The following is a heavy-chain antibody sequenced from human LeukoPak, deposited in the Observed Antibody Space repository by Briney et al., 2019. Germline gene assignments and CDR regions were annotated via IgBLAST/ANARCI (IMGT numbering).Heavy chain of an antibody. V-gene: IGHV1-8*03. J-gene: IGHJ3*02. CDR2: MNPNSGNT. D-gene: IGHD3-3*01. CDR1: GYTFTSYD. Sequence: ASVKLSCKASGYTFTSYDINWVRQATGQGLEWMGWMNPNSGNTGYAQKFQGRVTITRNTSISTAYMELSSLRSEDTAVYYCARIRFLEWFDAFDIWGQGTMVTVSS. CDR3: ARIRFLEWFDAFDI.